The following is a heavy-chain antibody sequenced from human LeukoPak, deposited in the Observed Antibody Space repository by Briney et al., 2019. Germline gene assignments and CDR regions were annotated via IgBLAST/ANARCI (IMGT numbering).Heavy chain of an antibody. D-gene: IGHD5-18*01. CDR2: IYNSGSN. J-gene: IGHJ4*02. V-gene: IGHV4-59*08. Sequence: SGTLSLTCTVSGGSISSYYWSRIRQPPGKGLEWVGDIYNSGSNKYNPSLKRRGTISVDTSKKRFSLKLSSVAAADTAVYYCARHGYSYGSPGRNYFDSWGQGNLVTVSS. CDR3: ARHGYSYGSPGRNYFDS. CDR1: GGSISSYY.